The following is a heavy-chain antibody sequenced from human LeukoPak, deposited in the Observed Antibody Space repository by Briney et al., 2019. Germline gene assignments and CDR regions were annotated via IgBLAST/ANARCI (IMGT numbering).Heavy chain of an antibody. CDR1: GFTFSSYE. J-gene: IGHJ3*02. Sequence: GGSLRLSCAASGFTFSSYEMNWVRQAPGKGLEWVSYISSSGSTIYYADSVKGRFTISRDNAKNSLYLQTNSLRAEDTAVYYCARSYVAAAGTGAFDIWGQGTMVTVSS. CDR3: ARSYVAAAGTGAFDI. D-gene: IGHD6-13*01. CDR2: ISSSGSTI. V-gene: IGHV3-48*03.